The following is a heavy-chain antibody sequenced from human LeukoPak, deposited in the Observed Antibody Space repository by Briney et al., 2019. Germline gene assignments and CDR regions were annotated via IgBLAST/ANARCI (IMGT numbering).Heavy chain of an antibody. J-gene: IGHJ4*02. Sequence: GGSLRLSCAASEFSFSSHSMNWVRQAPGKGLEWVANIKQDGSEKYYVDSVKGRFTISRDNAKNSLYLQMNSLRAEDTAVYYCARGWTFDYWGQGTLVTVSS. CDR2: IKQDGSEK. V-gene: IGHV3-7*01. CDR3: ARGWTFDY. CDR1: EFSFSSHS. D-gene: IGHD3/OR15-3a*01.